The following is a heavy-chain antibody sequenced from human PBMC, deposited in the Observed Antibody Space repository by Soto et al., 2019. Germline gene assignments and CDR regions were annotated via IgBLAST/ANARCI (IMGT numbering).Heavy chain of an antibody. J-gene: IGHJ4*02. CDR1: GFTFKNYG. CDR3: AKDERSGGNIVF. D-gene: IGHD2-15*01. V-gene: IGHV3-48*02. Sequence: EVQLVESGGGLVQPGGSLRLSCAASGFTFKNYGMNWVRQAPGKGLEWVAYISSTSNAIHYTDSVRGRFTISRDNAKNTRYLRMNSLRDEDTAVYYWAKDERSGGNIVFWGQGSKGAVSS. CDR2: ISSTSNAI.